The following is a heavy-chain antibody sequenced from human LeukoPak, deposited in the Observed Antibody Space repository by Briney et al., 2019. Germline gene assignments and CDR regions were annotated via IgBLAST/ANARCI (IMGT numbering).Heavy chain of an antibody. D-gene: IGHD2-2*01. V-gene: IGHV4-59*08. CDR1: GGSISSYY. J-gene: IGHJ5*02. CDR3: ARGYCSSTSCYVHWFDP. CDR2: IYYSGST. Sequence: SETLSLTCTVSGGSISSYYWSWIRQPPGKGLEWIGYIYYSGSTYYNPSLKSRVTISVDTSKNQFSLKLSSVTAADTAVYYCARGYCSSTSCYVHWFDPWGQGTLFTVSS.